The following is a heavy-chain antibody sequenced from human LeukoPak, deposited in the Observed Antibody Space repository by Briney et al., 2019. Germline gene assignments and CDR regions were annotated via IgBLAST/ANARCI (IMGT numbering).Heavy chain of an antibody. CDR3: ARGMTSFDY. D-gene: IGHD1-14*01. CDR1: GYSFTNYW. J-gene: IGHJ4*02. CDR2: IYPGNSDT. V-gene: IGHV5-51*01. Sequence: HGESLKISCKGSGYSFTNYWIAWVRQPPGKGLEWMGIIYPGNSDTRYSPSFQGQVTISADKSFSTAYLRWSSLKASDTAIYYCARGMTSFDYWAQGTLVTVSS.